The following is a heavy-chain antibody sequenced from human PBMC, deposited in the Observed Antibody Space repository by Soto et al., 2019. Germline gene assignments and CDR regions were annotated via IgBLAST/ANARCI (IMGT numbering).Heavy chain of an antibody. J-gene: IGHJ4*02. CDR2: IIPMFGTA. V-gene: IGHV1-69*12. Sequence: QVQLVQSGAEVKKPESSVKVSCKAPGGTFSTYAISWVRQAPGQGLEWMGGIIPMFGTANYAQRFQDRVTITADEATNTGSMELSRLRSEDTAVYFCESGIQLWLRRINDGYSGWGQGTLVTVSS. D-gene: IGHD5-18*01. CDR1: GGTFSTYA. CDR3: ESGIQLWLRRINDGYSG.